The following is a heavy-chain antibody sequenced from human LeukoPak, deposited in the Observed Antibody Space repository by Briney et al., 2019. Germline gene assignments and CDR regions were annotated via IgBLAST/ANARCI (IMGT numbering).Heavy chain of an antibody. CDR3: ANSKVADFHY. D-gene: IGHD6-19*01. Sequence: SGGSLRLSCAASGFTFSSYAMTWVRQAPGKGLEWVSAITGSGGSTYYADSVKGRFTISRDNSKNTVYLQMNSLRVDDTAVYYCANSKVADFHYWGQGTRVTVSS. J-gene: IGHJ4*02. V-gene: IGHV3-23*01. CDR1: GFTFSSYA. CDR2: ITGSGGST.